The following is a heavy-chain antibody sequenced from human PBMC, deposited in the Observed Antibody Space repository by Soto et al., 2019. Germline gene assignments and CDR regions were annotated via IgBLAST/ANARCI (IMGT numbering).Heavy chain of an antibody. CDR1: GFSFSSYA. J-gene: IGHJ4*02. V-gene: IGHV3-23*01. CDR3: AKGSIEYSASVDN. D-gene: IGHD5-12*01. CDR2: ISARGGSS. Sequence: EVQLLESGGGLVQPGGSLRLPCAASGFSFSSYAMVWVRQAPGRGLEWVSVISARGGSSSFADSVKGRFTISRDNSKNVLSLEMNSLRAEDTAIYFCAKGSIEYSASVDNWGQGTLVLVSS.